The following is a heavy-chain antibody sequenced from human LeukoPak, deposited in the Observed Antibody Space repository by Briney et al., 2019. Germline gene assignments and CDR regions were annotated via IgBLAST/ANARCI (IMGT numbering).Heavy chain of an antibody. CDR2: IRYDGSNK. Sequence: GGSLRLSCAASGCTFSSYGMHWVRQAPGKGLEWVAFIRYDGSNKYYADSVKGRFTISRDNSKNTLYLQMNSLRAEDTAVYYCAKDVVEGLWFGEGFDPWGQGTLVTVSS. CDR3: AKDVVEGLWFGEGFDP. V-gene: IGHV3-30*02. CDR1: GCTFSSYG. D-gene: IGHD3-10*01. J-gene: IGHJ5*02.